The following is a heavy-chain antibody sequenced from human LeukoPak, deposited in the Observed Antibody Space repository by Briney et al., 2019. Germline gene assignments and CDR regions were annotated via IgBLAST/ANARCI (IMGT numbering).Heavy chain of an antibody. J-gene: IGHJ6*02. Sequence: PGESLRLSCAASGFTFSSYAMTWVRQAPGKGLQWVSAITGSGGSTYYADSVKGRFTISRDNSKNTLYLQMNSLRAEDTAVYYCARGEAEEDSGYDWGDYYGMDVWGQGTTVTVSS. D-gene: IGHD5-12*01. CDR1: GFTFSSYA. CDR3: ARGEAEEDSGYDWGDYYGMDV. V-gene: IGHV3-23*01. CDR2: ITGSGGST.